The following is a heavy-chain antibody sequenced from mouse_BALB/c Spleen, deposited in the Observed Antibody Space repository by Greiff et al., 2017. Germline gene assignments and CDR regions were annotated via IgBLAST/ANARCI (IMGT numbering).Heavy chain of an antibody. Sequence: QVQLQQSGAELTKPGASVKMSCKASGYTFTSYWMHWVKQRPGQGLEWIGYINPNSGYTEYNQKFKDKATLTADKSSSTAYMQLSSLTSEDSAVYYCARDVRRFFFAYWGQGTLVTVSA. V-gene: IGHV1-7*01. CDR1: GYTFTSYW. CDR2: INPNSGYT. J-gene: IGHJ3*01. CDR3: ARDVRRFFFAY. D-gene: IGHD2-14*01.